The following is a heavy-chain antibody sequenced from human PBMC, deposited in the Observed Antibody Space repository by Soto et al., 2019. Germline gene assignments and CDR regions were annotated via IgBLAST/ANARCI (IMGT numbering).Heavy chain of an antibody. CDR1: GFTFNNFA. J-gene: IGHJ3*01. CDR3: AKMTPYGGNYRDAFDV. D-gene: IGHD1-26*01. Sequence: EMQLLESGGGLQQPGGSLRLSCAASGFTFNNFAMGWVRQAPGKGLAWVSAVTGRSRNTYYADSGKGRFTISRNNFENTVYLQMDGLRVEDTAVYYCAKMTPYGGNYRDAFDVWGRGTMVTVAS. V-gene: IGHV3-23*01. CDR2: VTGRSRNT.